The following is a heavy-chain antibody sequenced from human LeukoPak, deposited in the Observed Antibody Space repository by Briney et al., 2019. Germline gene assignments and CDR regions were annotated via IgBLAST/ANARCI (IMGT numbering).Heavy chain of an antibody. J-gene: IGHJ6*04. Sequence: GGSLRLSCTASGFTFGDYAMSWVREAPGKGMEWVGFIRSKAYGGTTEYAASVKGRFTISRDDSKSIAYLQMNSLKTEDTAVYYCTRDPGAYDYVWGSYRFYYYYYGMDVWGKGTTVTVSS. CDR1: GFTFGDYA. CDR3: TRDPGAYDYVWGSYRFYYYYYGMDV. V-gene: IGHV3-49*04. CDR2: IRSKAYGGTT. D-gene: IGHD3-16*02.